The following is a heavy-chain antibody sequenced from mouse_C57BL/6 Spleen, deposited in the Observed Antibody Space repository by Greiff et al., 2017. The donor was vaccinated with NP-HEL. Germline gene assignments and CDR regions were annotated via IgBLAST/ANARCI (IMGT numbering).Heavy chain of an antibody. CDR2: ISPRDGRT. CDR1: GYTFTSYD. J-gene: IGHJ4*01. V-gene: IGHV1-85*01. D-gene: IGHD1-1*01. CDR3: ARWPYYYGSSYVLYYAMDY. Sequence: QVQLQQSGPELVKPGASVKLSCKASGYTFTSYDINWVKQRPGPGLEWIGWISPRDGRTKYNEKFKGKATLPVDTSSSTAYMELHSLTSEDSAVYFCARWPYYYGSSYVLYYAMDYWGQGTSGTVSS.